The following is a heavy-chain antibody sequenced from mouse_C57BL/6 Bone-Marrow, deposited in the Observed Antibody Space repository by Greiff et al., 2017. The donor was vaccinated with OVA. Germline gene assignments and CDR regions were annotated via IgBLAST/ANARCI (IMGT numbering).Heavy chain of an antibody. CDR2: IWWGDDK. V-gene: IGHV8-8*01. CDR3: ARMRGKRGFAY. J-gene: IGHJ2*01. D-gene: IGHD2-1*01. CDR1: GFSLSTFGMG. Sequence: QVTLKVSGPGLLQPSQTLSLTCSFSGFSLSTFGMGVGWLRQPSGMGLVWLAHIWWGDDKYSNPALKSRLTISKDTYKNQVFLKIANGDTADTATYYCARMRGKRGFAYWGQGTTLTVSS.